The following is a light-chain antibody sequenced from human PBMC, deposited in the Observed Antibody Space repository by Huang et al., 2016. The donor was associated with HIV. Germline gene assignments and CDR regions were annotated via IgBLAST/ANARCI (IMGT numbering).Light chain of an antibody. CDR3: QQYHSFLVT. CDR1: QGISNS. V-gene: IGKV1-NL1*01. Sequence: DIQMTQSPSSLSASVGDRVTITCRASQGISNSLAWYQQKPGKAPRLLLFAASRLRSGVPSRFSGFGSGTDYTLTISSLQPEDFATYYCQQYHSFLVTFGQGTKVDI. CDR2: AAS. J-gene: IGKJ1*01.